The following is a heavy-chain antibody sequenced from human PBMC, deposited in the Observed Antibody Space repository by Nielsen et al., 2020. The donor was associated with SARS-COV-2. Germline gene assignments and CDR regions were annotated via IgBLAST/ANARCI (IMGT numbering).Heavy chain of an antibody. CDR1: GFTFSSYA. CDR2: ISYDGSNK. J-gene: IGHJ4*02. Sequence: GESLKISCAASGFTFSSYAMHWVRQAPGKGLEWVAVISYDGSNKYYADSVKGRFTISRDNSKNTLYLQMNSLRAEDTAVYYCARDYNIVEARPFDYWGQGTLVTVSS. CDR3: ARDYNIVEARPFDY. D-gene: IGHD1-26*01. V-gene: IGHV3-30*04.